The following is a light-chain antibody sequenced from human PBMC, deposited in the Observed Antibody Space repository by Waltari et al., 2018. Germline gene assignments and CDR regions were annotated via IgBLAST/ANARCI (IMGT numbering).Light chain of an antibody. V-gene: IGLV2-14*01. CDR3: SSYTSSSTPYV. CDR2: DVS. J-gene: IGLJ1*01. CDR1: SSGVGGYNY. Sequence: QSALTQPASVSGSPGRSITFSCTESSSGVGGYNYVSWYQQHPGKAPKLMIYDVSKRPSGVSNHFSGSKSGNTASLTISGLQAEDEADYYCSSYTSSSTPYVFGTGTKVTVL.